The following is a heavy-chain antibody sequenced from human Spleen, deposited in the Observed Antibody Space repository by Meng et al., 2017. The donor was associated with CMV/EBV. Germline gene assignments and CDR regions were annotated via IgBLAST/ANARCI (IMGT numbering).Heavy chain of an antibody. J-gene: IGHJ4*02. CDR2: INHSGST. CDR3: ARSDGRIAPGHY. V-gene: IGHV4-34*01. D-gene: IGHD5-18*01. Sequence: QVRLQQWGAGLLKPSEALSLTCAVYGGSFSGYYWSWIRQPQGKGLEWIGEINHSGSTNYNPSLKSRVTISVDTSKNQFSLKLSSVTAADTAVYYCARSDGRIAPGHYWGQGTLVTVSS. CDR1: GGSFSGYY.